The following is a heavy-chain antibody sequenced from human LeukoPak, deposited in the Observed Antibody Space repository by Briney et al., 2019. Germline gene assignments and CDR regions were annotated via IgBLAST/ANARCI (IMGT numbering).Heavy chain of an antibody. V-gene: IGHV3-11*05. CDR3: ARGAPLYYFDY. Sequence: GGSLRLSCAASGFTFSDYYMSWIRQAPGKGLEWVSYISSSSSYTNYADSVKGRFTISRDNAKNSLYLQMNSLRAEDTAVYYCARGAPLYYFDYWGQGTLVTVSS. CDR1: GFTFSDYY. CDR2: ISSSSSYT. J-gene: IGHJ4*02.